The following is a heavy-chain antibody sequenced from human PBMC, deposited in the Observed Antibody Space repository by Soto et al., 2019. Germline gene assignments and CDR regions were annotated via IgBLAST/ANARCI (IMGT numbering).Heavy chain of an antibody. J-gene: IGHJ4*02. CDR2: INSDGSST. V-gene: IGHV3-74*01. CDR3: ARGNRLYSGSSKYAFFDY. D-gene: IGHD1-26*01. CDR1: GFTFSSYW. Sequence: GGSLRLSCAASGFTFSSYWMHWVRQAPGKGLVWVSRINSDGSSTSYADSVKGRFTISRDNAKNTLYLQMNRLRAEDTAVYYCARGNRLYSGSSKYAFFDYWGQGTLVTVSS.